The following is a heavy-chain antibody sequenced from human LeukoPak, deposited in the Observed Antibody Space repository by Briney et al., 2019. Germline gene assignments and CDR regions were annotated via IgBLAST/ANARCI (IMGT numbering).Heavy chain of an antibody. J-gene: IGHJ6*03. CDR3: ASGEVGSGAAYYYYYMDV. Sequence: SETLSLTCTVSGGSISSSSYYWGWIRQPPGKGLEWIGSIYYSGSTYYNPSLKSRVTVSLDTSKNQFSLKLSSVTAADTAVYYCASGEVGSGAAYYYYYMDVWGKGTTVTISS. CDR2: IYYSGST. D-gene: IGHD3-10*01. V-gene: IGHV4-39*07. CDR1: GGSISSSSYY.